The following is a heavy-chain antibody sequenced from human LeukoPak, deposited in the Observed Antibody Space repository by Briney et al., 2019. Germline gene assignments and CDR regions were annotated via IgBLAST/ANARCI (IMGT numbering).Heavy chain of an antibody. Sequence: GRSLRLSCAASGFTFSSYGMHWVRQAPGKGLEWVAVISYDGSNKYYADSVKGRFTISRDNSKNTLYLQMNSLRAEDTAVYYCAKDQVGAAAGTFEVDYWGQGTLVTVSS. V-gene: IGHV3-30*18. J-gene: IGHJ4*02. CDR1: GFTFSSYG. CDR2: ISYDGSNK. CDR3: AKDQVGAAAGTFEVDY. D-gene: IGHD6-13*01.